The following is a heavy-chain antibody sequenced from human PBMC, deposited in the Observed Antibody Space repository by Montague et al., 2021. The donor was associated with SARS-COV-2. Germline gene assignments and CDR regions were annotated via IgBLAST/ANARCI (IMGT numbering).Heavy chain of an antibody. J-gene: IGHJ4*02. D-gene: IGHD3-22*01. CDR2: INHRGTS. CDR3: ARGRQHFNMIVVVMTGGEYYFDY. V-gene: IGHV4-34*01. Sequence: SETLSLTCAVYGGSFSDNYWSWIRKPPGEGLEWIGEINHRGTSNYNPSPKSRVSISVDTSKNQFSLYLGSVTAADTAVYYCARGRQHFNMIVVVMTGGEYYFDYWGQGTLVTVSS. CDR1: GGSFSDNY.